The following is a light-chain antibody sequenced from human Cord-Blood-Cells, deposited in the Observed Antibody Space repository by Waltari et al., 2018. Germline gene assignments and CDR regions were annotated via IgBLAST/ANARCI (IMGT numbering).Light chain of an antibody. J-gene: IGLJ3*02. CDR3: CSYAGSSTSWV. Sequence: QSALTQPASVSGSPGQSITISCTGTSSDVGSYNLVSWYQQHPGKAPKLMIYEVSKRPSGVSNSFSGSKSGNTASLTTSGLQAEDEADYYCCSYAGSSTSWVFGGGTKLTVL. V-gene: IGLV2-23*02. CDR2: EVS. CDR1: SSDVGSYNL.